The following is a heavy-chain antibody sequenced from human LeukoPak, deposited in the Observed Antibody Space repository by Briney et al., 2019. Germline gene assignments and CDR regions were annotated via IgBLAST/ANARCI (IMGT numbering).Heavy chain of an antibody. Sequence: GGSLRLSCSASGFTFTSYSMNWIRQAPGKGLEWVSFISSSGSTKYYADSVKGRFTIFRDIAKNSLYLQMNSLRADDTAVYYCARERTPKPYYGSGTFYRYFDYWGQGTLVTVSS. CDR3: ARERTPKPYYGSGTFYRYFDY. CDR2: ISSSGSTK. J-gene: IGHJ4*02. V-gene: IGHV3-48*04. CDR1: GFTFTSYS. D-gene: IGHD3-10*01.